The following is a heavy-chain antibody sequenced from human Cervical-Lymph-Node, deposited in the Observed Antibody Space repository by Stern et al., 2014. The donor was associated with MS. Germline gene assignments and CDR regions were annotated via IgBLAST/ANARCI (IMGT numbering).Heavy chain of an antibody. CDR2: LYWDDDE. V-gene: IGHV2-5*02. D-gene: IGHD3-10*01. Sequence: QVTLRESGPTLVKPTQTLTLTCSFSGFSLTTPGVAVGWIRHPPGKALEWLAVLYWDDDERYSPSLSSRLTITKGTSENQVVLTMTNMDPMDTATYYCAHRIANQVRGVNFFDPWGQGTLVTVSS. CDR3: AHRIANQVRGVNFFDP. CDR1: GFSLTTPGVA. J-gene: IGHJ5*02.